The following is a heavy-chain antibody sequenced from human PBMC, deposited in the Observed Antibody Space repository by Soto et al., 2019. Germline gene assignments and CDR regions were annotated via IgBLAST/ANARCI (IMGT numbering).Heavy chain of an antibody. J-gene: IGHJ6*02. CDR2: ISRSSGTI. Sequence: GGSLRLSCAASGFSFNDYSMNWVRQAPGKGLEWVSYISRSSGTIYYADSVKGRFTISRDNAKNSLYLQMNSLRAEDTAVYYCARHRSMDVWGQGTTVTVSS. CDR1: GFSFNDYS. V-gene: IGHV3-48*01. CDR3: ARHRSMDV.